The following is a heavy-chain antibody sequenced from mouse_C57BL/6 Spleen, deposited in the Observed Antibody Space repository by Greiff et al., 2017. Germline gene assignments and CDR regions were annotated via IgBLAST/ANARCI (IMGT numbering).Heavy chain of an antibody. CDR1: GYTFTSYW. V-gene: IGHV1-59*01. Sequence: QVQLKQPGAELVRPGTSVKLSCKASGYTFTSYWMHWVKQRPGQGLEWIGVIDPSDSYTNYNQKFKGKATLTVDTSSSTAYMQLSSLTSEDSAVYYCARDYYYGSSLKDYFDYWGQGTTLTVSS. CDR2: IDPSDSYT. CDR3: ARDYYYGSSLKDYFDY. J-gene: IGHJ2*01. D-gene: IGHD1-1*01.